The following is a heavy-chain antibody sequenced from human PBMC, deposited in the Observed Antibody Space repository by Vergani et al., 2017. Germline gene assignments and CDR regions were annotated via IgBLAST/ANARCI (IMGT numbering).Heavy chain of an antibody. CDR3: ARRGGYDEGDAFRIGYFDS. D-gene: IGHD3-22*01. CDR1: GDSISSGVYY. CDR2: IYSTGST. V-gene: IGHV4-31*01. Sequence: QVQLQESGPGLVKPSQTLSLTCSVSGDSISSGVYYWNWIRQHPGKGLEWIGYIYSTGSTHHNPSLRRLINMSVDTSKNQFSLKLNSVTAADTAMYYCARRGGYDEGDAFRIGYFDSWGPGILVTVSS. J-gene: IGHJ4*02.